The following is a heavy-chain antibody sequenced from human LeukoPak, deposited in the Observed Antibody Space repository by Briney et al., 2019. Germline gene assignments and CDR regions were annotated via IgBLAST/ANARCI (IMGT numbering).Heavy chain of an antibody. CDR2: INHSENT. Sequence: SETLSLTCAVYGGSFSGYYWSWIRQPLGKGLEWIGEINHSENTDYNPSLKSRVTISVDTSKNQLSLKLSSVTAADTAVYYCARTHDSGSHDYWGQGTLVTVSS. CDR3: ARTHDSGSHDY. CDR1: GGSFSGYY. J-gene: IGHJ4*02. D-gene: IGHD1-26*01. V-gene: IGHV4-34*01.